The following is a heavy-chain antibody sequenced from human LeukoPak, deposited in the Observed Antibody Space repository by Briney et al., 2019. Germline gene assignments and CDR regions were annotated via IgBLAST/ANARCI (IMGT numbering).Heavy chain of an antibody. Sequence: PSEILSLTCTVSGYSISSGYYWGWIRQPPGKGLEWIGSIYHSGSTYYNPSLKSRVTISVDTSKNQFSLKLSSVTAADTAVYYCARDRMGGSYYGAGRYFDYWGQGTLVTVSS. CDR1: GYSISSGYY. J-gene: IGHJ4*02. D-gene: IGHD1-26*01. CDR3: ARDRMGGSYYGAGRYFDY. CDR2: IYHSGST. V-gene: IGHV4-38-2*02.